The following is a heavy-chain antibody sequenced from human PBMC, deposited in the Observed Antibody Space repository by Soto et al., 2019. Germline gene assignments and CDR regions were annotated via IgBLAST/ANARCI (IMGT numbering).Heavy chain of an antibody. Sequence: GGSLRLSCAASGFTVSSNYMSWVRQAPGKGLEWVSVIYSGGSTYYADSVKGRFTISRDNSKNTLYLQMNSLRAEDTAVYYCARSKDSSNWYSRGWFDPWGQGTLVTVSS. D-gene: IGHD6-13*01. CDR3: ARSKDSSNWYSRGWFDP. V-gene: IGHV3-66*01. CDR1: GFTVSSNY. J-gene: IGHJ5*02. CDR2: IYSGGST.